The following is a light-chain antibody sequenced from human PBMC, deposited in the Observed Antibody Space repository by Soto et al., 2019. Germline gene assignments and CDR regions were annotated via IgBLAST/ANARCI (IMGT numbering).Light chain of an antibody. CDR3: QQYGSPGT. CDR1: QSVSTNS. CDR2: GAS. V-gene: IGKV3-20*01. J-gene: IGKJ1*01. Sequence: EIVLTQSPDTLSLSPGERATLSCRASQSVSTNSLAWYQQKPGQAPRLLIYGASNRATGIPDRFSGSGSGTDFTLTISRLEPEDFAVYYCQQYGSPGTFGQGTKVDIK.